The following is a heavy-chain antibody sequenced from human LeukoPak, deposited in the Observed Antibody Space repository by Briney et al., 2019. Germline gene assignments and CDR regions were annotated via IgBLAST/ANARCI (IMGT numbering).Heavy chain of an antibody. CDR2: INPNSGGT. Sequence: ASVKVSYKASVYTFTGYYMHWVRQAPGQGLEWMGWINPNSGGTNYAQKFQGGVTMTRDTSISTAYMELSRLRSDDTAVYYCARVRLLWFGELFNDAFDIWGQGTMVNVSS. J-gene: IGHJ3*02. CDR1: VYTFTGYY. CDR3: ARVRLLWFGELFNDAFDI. D-gene: IGHD3-10*01. V-gene: IGHV1-2*02.